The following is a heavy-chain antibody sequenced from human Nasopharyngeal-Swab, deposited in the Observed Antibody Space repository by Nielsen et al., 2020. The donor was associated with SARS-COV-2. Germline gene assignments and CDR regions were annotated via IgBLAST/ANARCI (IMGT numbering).Heavy chain of an antibody. J-gene: IGHJ6*03. Sequence: SETLSLTCSVPGDSISRGDYYWSWIRQSPVKGLEWIGYIYHTGSTSYNPSLRSRLIISSDASKNQFSLRLSSVTAADTAMYYCARRRGPAYYYYMDVWGKGTPVTVSS. CDR1: GDSISRGDYY. V-gene: IGHV4-30-4*01. CDR2: IYHTGST. CDR3: ARRRGPAYYYYMDV.